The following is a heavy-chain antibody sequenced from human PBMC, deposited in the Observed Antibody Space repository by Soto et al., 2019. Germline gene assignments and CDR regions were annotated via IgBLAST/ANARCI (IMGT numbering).Heavy chain of an antibody. CDR1: GVSISSIGYY. CDR2: IYYSGST. J-gene: IGHJ4*02. D-gene: IGHD3-3*01. V-gene: IGHV4-61*05. CDR3: ACRSTIFGVVTHDY. Sequence: SETLSLTCTASGVSISSIGYYWSWIRQPPGKGLEWIGYIYYSGSTNYNPSLKSRVTISVDTSKNQFSLKLSSVTAADTAVYYCACRSTIFGVVTHDYWGQGTLVTVSS.